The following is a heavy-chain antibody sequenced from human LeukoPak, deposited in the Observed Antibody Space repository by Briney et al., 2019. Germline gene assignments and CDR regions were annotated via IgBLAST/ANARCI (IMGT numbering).Heavy chain of an antibody. CDR3: ARYGFRDSSGYYYGY. CDR2: IYYSGSS. CDR1: GGSISNYY. V-gene: IGHV4-59*01. J-gene: IGHJ4*02. D-gene: IGHD3-22*01. Sequence: SETLSLTCTVSGGSISNYYWSRIRQPPGKGLEWIGYIYYSGSSSYNPSLKSRVTISVDTPKNQFSLKLSSVSAADTAVYYCARYGFRDSSGYYYGYWGQGTLVTVSS.